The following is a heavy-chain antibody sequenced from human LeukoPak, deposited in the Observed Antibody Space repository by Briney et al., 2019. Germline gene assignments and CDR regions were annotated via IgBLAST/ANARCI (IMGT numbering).Heavy chain of an antibody. V-gene: IGHV3-33*08. CDR2: IWFDGSNK. CDR1: GFTFSSYA. Sequence: PGGSLRLSCAASGFTFSSYAMHWVRQAPGKGLEWVAVIWFDGSNKYYADSVKGRFTISRDNSKNTLYLQLNSLRAEDTAMYYCASSYSGSAWGDYWGQGTLVTVSS. D-gene: IGHD5-12*01. J-gene: IGHJ4*02. CDR3: ASSYSGSAWGDY.